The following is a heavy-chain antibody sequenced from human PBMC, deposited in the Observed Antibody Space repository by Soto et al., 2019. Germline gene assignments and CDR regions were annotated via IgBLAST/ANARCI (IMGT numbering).Heavy chain of an antibody. CDR3: AKSRRTDAAGYTLDF. CDR1: GGSISASY. CDR2: GYYSGST. Sequence: SETLSLTCTLSGGSISASYWSWIRQTPGKGLEWTGYGYYSGSTNYNPSLWSRVTISADTSKNQFSLRVTSVTSADTAVYYCAKSRRTDAAGYTLDFWGQGTLVTVSS. D-gene: IGHD6-13*01. J-gene: IGHJ4*02. V-gene: IGHV4-59*01.